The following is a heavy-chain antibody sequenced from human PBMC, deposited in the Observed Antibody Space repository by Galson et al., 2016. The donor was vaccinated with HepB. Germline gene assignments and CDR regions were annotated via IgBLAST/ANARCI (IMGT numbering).Heavy chain of an antibody. CDR2: IYTSNNT. CDR3: ARAKTVKDWYFDL. CDR1: GGSISSGTYF. D-gene: IGHD4-17*01. V-gene: IGHV4-61*02. Sequence: TLSLTCSVSGGSISSGTYFWSWIRQPAGKGLEWIGRIYTSNNTNYNPSLKSRVTMSLDTSKSQFSLKLNSVTAADTAVYYCARAKTVKDWYFDLWGRGTLVTVSS. J-gene: IGHJ2*01.